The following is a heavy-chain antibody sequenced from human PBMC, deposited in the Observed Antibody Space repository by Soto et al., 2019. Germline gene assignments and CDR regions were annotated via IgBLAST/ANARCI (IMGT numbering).Heavy chain of an antibody. CDR1: GFTFSNYA. V-gene: IGHV3-30-3*01. CDR2: ISYDGANT. D-gene: IGHD2-15*01. Sequence: QVQLVESGGGVVQPGRSLRLSCAASGFTFSNYAMHWVRQAPGKGLEWVAIISYDGANTYYADSVKGRFTISRDNSQNTLYLQMDDLRAEDTAVYYCARGRFTYCNYWGQGTLVTVSS. J-gene: IGHJ4*02. CDR3: ARGRFTYCNY.